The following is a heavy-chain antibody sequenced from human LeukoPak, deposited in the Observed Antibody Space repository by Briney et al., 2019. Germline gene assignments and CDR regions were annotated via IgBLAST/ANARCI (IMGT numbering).Heavy chain of an antibody. CDR2: ISAYNGDT. D-gene: IGHD6-19*01. CDR3: ARVRAAVAVRAYYMDV. V-gene: IGHV1-18*04. CDR1: GYTFTGYY. Sequence: GASVKVSCKASGYTFTGYYMHWVRQAPGQGLEWMGWISAYNGDTNYAQKLQGRVTMTTDTSTSTAYMELRSLRSDDTAVYYCARVRAAVAVRAYYMDVWGKGTTVTVSS. J-gene: IGHJ6*03.